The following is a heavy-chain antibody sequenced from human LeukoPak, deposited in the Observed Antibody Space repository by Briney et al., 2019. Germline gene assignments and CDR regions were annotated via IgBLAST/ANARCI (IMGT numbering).Heavy chain of an antibody. Sequence: ASVKVSCKASGYTFTGYYMHWVRQAPGQGCEWMGRINPNSGGTNYAKKFQGRVTMTRDTSISTAYMELSRLRSDDTAVYYCARGASEYYYYYYGMDVWGQGTTVTVSS. J-gene: IGHJ6*02. CDR3: ARGASEYYYYYYGMDV. CDR2: INPNSGGT. V-gene: IGHV1-2*06. CDR1: GYTFTGYY.